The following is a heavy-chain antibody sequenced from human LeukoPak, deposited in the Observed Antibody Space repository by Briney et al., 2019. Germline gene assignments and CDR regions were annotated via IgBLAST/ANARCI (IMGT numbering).Heavy chain of an antibody. CDR1: GGSISSGGYS. CDR2: IYHSGST. J-gene: IGHJ3*02. V-gene: IGHV4-30-2*01. CDR3: ARSIAAAGNDAFDI. Sequence: SETLSLTCAVSGGSISSGGYSWSWIRQPPGKGLEWIGYIYHSGSTYYNPSLKSRVTISVDTSKNQFSLKLSSVTAADTAVYYCARSIAAAGNDAFDIWGQGTMVTVSS. D-gene: IGHD6-13*01.